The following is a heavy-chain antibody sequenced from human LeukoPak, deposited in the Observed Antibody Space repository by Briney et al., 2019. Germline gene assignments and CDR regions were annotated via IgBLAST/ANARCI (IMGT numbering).Heavy chain of an antibody. D-gene: IGHD1-26*01. V-gene: IGHV1-2*02. J-gene: IGHJ6*03. CDR1: GYTFTGYY. Sequence: ASVKVSCKASGYTFTGYYMHWVRQAPGQGLEWMGWINPNSGGTNYAQKLQGRVTMTTDTSTSTAYMELSRLRSDDTAVYYCARGPVGAMKKASYMDVWGKGTTVTISS. CDR2: INPNSGGT. CDR3: ARGPVGAMKKASYMDV.